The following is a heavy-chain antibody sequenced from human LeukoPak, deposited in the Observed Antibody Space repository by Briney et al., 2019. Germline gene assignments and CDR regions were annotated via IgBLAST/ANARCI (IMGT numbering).Heavy chain of an antibody. CDR2: IYYSGST. J-gene: IGHJ4*02. CDR1: GGSISGYY. Sequence: PSETLSLTCTVSGGSISGYYWSWIRQPPGKGLEWIGYIYYSGSTNYNPSLKSRVTISVDTSKNQFSLKLSSVTAADTAVYYCARGIVGATVRRRYFDYWGQGTLVTVSS. D-gene: IGHD1-26*01. CDR3: ARGIVGATVRRRYFDY. V-gene: IGHV4-59*01.